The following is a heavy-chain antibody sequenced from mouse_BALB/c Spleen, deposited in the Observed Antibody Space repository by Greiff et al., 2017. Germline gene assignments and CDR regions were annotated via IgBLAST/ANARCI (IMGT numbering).Heavy chain of an antibody. CDR2: ISSGGSYT. CDR3: ARLFITTATRYFDY. D-gene: IGHD1-2*01. V-gene: IGHV5-6*01. CDR1: GFTFSSYG. Sequence: EVKLVESGGDLVKPGGSLKLSCAASGFTFSSYGMSWVRQTPDKRLEWVATISSGGSYTYYPDSVKGRFTISRDNAKNTLYLQMSSLKSEDTAMYYCARLFITTATRYFDYWGQGTTLTVSS. J-gene: IGHJ2*01.